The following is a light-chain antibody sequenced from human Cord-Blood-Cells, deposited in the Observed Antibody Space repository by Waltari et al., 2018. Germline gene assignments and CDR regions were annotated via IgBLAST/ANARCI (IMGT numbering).Light chain of an antibody. V-gene: IGLV2-23*03. CDR3: CSYAGSSTFVV. CDR1: SSAVGSYYL. CDR2: EGS. Sequence: QSALTQPASLSGSPGQSITLSCTGPSSAVGSYYLVPLYHQHPGKAPKLMIYEGSKRPSGVSNRFSGSKSGNTASLTISGLQAEDEADYYCCSYAGSSTFVVFGGGTKLTVL. J-gene: IGLJ2*01.